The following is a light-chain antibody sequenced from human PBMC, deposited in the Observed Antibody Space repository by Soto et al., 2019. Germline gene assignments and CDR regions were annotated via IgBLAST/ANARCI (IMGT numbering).Light chain of an antibody. CDR1: QRISSW. J-gene: IGKJ2*01. V-gene: IGKV1-5*01. CDR2: DAS. CDR3: QQYTSYGIYT. Sequence: DIQMTQSPSTLSASVGDRVTITCRASQRISSWLAWCQQKPGKAPKLLIYDASSLESWVPSRFSGSGSGTEFTLTISSLQPDDFATYYCQQYTSYGIYTFGQGTKLEIK.